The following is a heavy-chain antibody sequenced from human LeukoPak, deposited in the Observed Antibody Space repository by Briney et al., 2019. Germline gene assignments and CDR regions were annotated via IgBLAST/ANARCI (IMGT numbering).Heavy chain of an antibody. Sequence: GGSLRLSCAASGFTFSDYYMTWIRQAPGKGLEWLSYISGSSSNTNYADSVQGRFIISRDNAKNSLYLQMNSLRAEDTAVYYCARVNPINSGFYAYWGQGTLVTVSS. CDR2: ISGSSSNT. J-gene: IGHJ4*02. CDR3: ARVNPINSGFYAY. V-gene: IGHV3-11*06. D-gene: IGHD3-22*01. CDR1: GFTFSDYY.